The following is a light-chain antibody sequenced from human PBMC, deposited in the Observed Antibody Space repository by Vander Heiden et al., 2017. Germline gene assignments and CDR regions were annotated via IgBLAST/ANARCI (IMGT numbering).Light chain of an antibody. V-gene: IGKV3-11*01. CDR1: QSVSRY. CDR2: DTS. CDR3: QQRSSWPPGLT. J-gene: IGKJ4*01. Sequence: ESVLTPSPATLPLSPGERATLSCGAMQSVSRYVAWYQQKPGQAPRLLIYDTSNRATGIPARFSGSGSGTDFTITITSLEPEDFAIYYCQQRSSWPPGLTFGGGTKVEI.